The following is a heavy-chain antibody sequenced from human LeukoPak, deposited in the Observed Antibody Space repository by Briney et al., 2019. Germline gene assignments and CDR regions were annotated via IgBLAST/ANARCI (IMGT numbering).Heavy chain of an antibody. CDR1: GGSFSGYY. Sequence: ETLSLTCAVYGGSFSGYYWSWIRQAPGKGLEGVSVIYSGGSTYYADSVKGRFTISRDNSKNTLYLQMNSLRAEDTAVYYCARGGPAAGRFDYWGQGTLVTVSS. CDR3: ARGGPAAGRFDY. CDR2: IYSGGST. J-gene: IGHJ4*02. D-gene: IGHD6-13*01. V-gene: IGHV3-66*01.